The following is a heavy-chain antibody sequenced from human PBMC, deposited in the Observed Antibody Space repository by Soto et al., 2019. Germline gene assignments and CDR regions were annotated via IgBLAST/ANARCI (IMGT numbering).Heavy chain of an antibody. CDR1: GFTFSSYA. CDR3: AKPKGSGYCFDC. Sequence: GGSLRLSCAASGFTFSSYAMSWVRQAPGKGLGWVSAISGSGGSTYYADSVKGRFTISRDNSKNTLYLQMNSLRAEDTAVYYCAKPKGSGYCFDCWGQGTLVTVSS. CDR2: ISGSGGST. J-gene: IGHJ4*02. D-gene: IGHD3-22*01. V-gene: IGHV3-23*01.